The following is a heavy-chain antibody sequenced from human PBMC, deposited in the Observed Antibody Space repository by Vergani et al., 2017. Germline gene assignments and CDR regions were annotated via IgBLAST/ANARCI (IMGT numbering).Heavy chain of an antibody. J-gene: IGHJ1*01. CDR1: GFTSSYSG. CDR3: ATKSCGTPGCQIGYFRE. CDR2: ISYDGTQK. Sequence: QVHLVESGGGVVQPGRSLRLSCVVSGFTSSYSGMHWVRQAPGKGLEWGAVISYDGTQKYYADSVKGRFTISRDNSKSTLYLQMNSLRTEDTAVYYCATKSCGTPGCQIGYFREWGQGTLVTVSS. D-gene: IGHD1-1*01. V-gene: IGHV3-30*03.